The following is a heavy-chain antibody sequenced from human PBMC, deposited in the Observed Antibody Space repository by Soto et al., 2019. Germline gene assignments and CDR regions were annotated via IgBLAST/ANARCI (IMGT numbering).Heavy chain of an antibody. CDR1: GFTFANYA. Sequence: EVQLLESGGGLVQPGGSLRLSCEASGFTFANYAMNWVRQAPGKGLEWVSGFSSSGGAYYGDSVKGRFTNSRDNSKNRLYLQMNSLRAEDTAVYHCVRGRTVHDYWGQGTLVTVSS. D-gene: IGHD6-6*01. CDR3: VRGRTVHDY. J-gene: IGHJ4*02. V-gene: IGHV3-23*01. CDR2: FSSSGGA.